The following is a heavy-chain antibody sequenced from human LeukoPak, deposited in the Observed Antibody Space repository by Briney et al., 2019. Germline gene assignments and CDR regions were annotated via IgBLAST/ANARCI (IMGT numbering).Heavy chain of an antibody. CDR1: GFTFSSYW. Sequence: PGGSLRLSCAASGFTFSSYWMSWVRQAPGKGLEWVSVISDDGGRTYYADSVKGRFTISRDNSKNTLYLQMDSLRAEDTAVYYCASSIFGVTHGFDIWGQGTMVTVSS. CDR2: ISDDGGRT. CDR3: ASSIFGVTHGFDI. J-gene: IGHJ3*02. V-gene: IGHV3-23*01. D-gene: IGHD3-3*01.